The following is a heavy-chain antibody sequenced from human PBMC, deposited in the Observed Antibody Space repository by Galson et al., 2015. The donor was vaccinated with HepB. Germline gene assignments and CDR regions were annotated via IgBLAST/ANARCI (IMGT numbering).Heavy chain of an antibody. CDR2: ISYDGTNK. J-gene: IGHJ4*02. Sequence: SLRLSCAASGITISSYAMHWVRQAPGKGLEWVAVISYDGTNKYYVDSVKGRFTISRDNSKNTLNLQMNSLRGDDTAVYYCATDRERTGWSQKSSGTVDYWGQGTLVTVSS. CDR3: ATDRERTGWSQKSSGTVDY. CDR1: GITISSYA. D-gene: IGHD1-14*01. V-gene: IGHV3-30-3*01.